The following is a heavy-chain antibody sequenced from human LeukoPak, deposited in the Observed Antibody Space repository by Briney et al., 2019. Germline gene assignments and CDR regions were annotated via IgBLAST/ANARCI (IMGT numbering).Heavy chain of an antibody. J-gene: IGHJ4*02. CDR1: GYTFTAYY. V-gene: IGHV1-2*06. D-gene: IGHD3-10*01. CDR2: INPDSGGT. CDR3: VSYGSGSYFVMN. Sequence: ASVKVSCKASGYTFTAYYMHWVRQGPGQGLEWMGRINPDSGGTNYAQKFQGRVTMTRDTSITTAYMELSRLRSDDTAVYYCVSYGSGSYFVMNWGQGTLVTVSS.